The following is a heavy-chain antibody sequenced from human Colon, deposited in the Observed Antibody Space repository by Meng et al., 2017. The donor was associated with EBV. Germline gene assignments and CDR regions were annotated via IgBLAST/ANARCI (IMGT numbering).Heavy chain of an antibody. V-gene: IGHV4-39*01. D-gene: IGHD3-10*01. CDR3: ARRRYYYGSGSYHSYYFDY. CDR1: GGSISISSYY. J-gene: IGHJ4*02. CDR2: IYYNGST. Sequence: QLEAEESGPGLVKPSETLSLTCTVSGGSISISSYYWGWIRQPPGKGLEWIGSIYYNGSTYYNPSLKSRVTISVDTSKNQFSLKLNSVTAADTAVYYCARRRYYYGSGSYHSYYFDYWGQGALVTVSS.